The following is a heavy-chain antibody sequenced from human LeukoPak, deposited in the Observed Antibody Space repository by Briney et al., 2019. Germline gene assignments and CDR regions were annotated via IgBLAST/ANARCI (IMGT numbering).Heavy chain of an antibody. CDR1: GDSVSSNSAA. D-gene: IGHD6-13*01. Sequence: SQTLSLTCAISGDSVSSNSAAWNWIRQSPSRGLKWLGRTYYRSKWYNDYAVSVKSRITINPDTSKNQFSLQLNSVTHEDTAVYYCARESLGYSSSWYEIFFDYWGQGTLVTVSS. V-gene: IGHV6-1*01. CDR3: ARESLGYSSSWYEIFFDY. CDR2: TYYRSKWYN. J-gene: IGHJ4*02.